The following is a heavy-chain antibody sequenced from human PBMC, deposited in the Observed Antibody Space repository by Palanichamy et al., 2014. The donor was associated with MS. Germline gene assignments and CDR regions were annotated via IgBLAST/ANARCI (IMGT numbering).Heavy chain of an antibody. CDR2: INHSGST. CDR1: GGSFSGYY. V-gene: IGHV4-34*01. Sequence: QVQLQQWGAGLLKPSETLSLTCAVYGGSFSGYYWSWIRQPPGKGLEWIGEINHSGSTNYNPSLKSRVTISVDTSKNQFSRKLSSVTAADTAVYYCARGHTYYGGNSGYLDYWGQGTLVTVSS. J-gene: IGHJ4*02. D-gene: IGHD4-23*01. CDR3: ARGHTYYGGNSGYLDY.